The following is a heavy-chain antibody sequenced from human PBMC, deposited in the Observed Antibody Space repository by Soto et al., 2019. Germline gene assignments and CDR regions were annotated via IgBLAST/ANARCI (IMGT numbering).Heavy chain of an antibody. CDR2: IIPIFGTA. D-gene: IGHD4-4*01. J-gene: IGHJ4*02. Sequence: QVQLVQSGAEVKKPGSSVKVSCKASGGTFSSYAISWVRQAPGQGLEWMGGIIPIFGTANYAQKFQGRVTITADESTSTAYMELSSLRSEDTAVYYCARTDYSNYGDKRGSKDYSGQGTLVTVSS. CDR1: GGTFSSYA. V-gene: IGHV1-69*01. CDR3: ARTDYSNYGDKRGSKDY.